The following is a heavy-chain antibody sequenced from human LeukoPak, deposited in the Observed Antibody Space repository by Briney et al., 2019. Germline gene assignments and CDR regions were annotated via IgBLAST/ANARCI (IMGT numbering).Heavy chain of an antibody. J-gene: IGHJ4*02. V-gene: IGHV3-74*01. CDR1: GFTFSSYW. CDR2: INSDGSST. CDR3: AREAGSQLRYFDWFDSYYFDY. D-gene: IGHD3-9*01. Sequence: GGSLRLSCAASGFTFSSYWMHWDRQAPGKGLVSLSRINSDGSSTSYADSVKGRFTISRNNAKNTLYLQMNSLRAEDTAVYYCAREAGSQLRYFDWFDSYYFDYWGQGTLVTVSS.